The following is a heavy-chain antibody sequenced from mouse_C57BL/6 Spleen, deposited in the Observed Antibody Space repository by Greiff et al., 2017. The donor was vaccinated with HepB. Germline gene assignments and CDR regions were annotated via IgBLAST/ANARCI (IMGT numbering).Heavy chain of an antibody. CDR3: ARTQLRLQDY. CDR2: INPGSGGT. D-gene: IGHD3-2*02. CDR1: GYAFTNYL. V-gene: IGHV1-54*01. Sequence: QVQLQQSGAELVRPGTSVKVSCKASGYAFTNYLIEWVKQRPGQGLEWIGVINPGSGGTNYNEKFKGKATLTADKSSSTAYMQLSSLTSEDSAVYFCARTQLRLQDYWGQGTTLTVSS. J-gene: IGHJ2*01.